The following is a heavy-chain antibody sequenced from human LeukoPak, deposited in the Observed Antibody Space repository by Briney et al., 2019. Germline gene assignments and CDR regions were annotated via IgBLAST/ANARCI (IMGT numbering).Heavy chain of an antibody. Sequence: AGGSLRLSCAASGFTFSGSAMHWVRQASGKGLEWVGRIRSKANSYATAYAASVKGRFTISRDDSKNTAYLQMNSLKTEDTAVYYCTRNDDYYDSSGYFLPLLWGQGTLVTVSS. CDR3: TRNDDYYDSSGYFLPLL. J-gene: IGHJ4*02. V-gene: IGHV3-73*01. D-gene: IGHD3-22*01. CDR2: IRSKANSYAT. CDR1: GFTFSGSA.